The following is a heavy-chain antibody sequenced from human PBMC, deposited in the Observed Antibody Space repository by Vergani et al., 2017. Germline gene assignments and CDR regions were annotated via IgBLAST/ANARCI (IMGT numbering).Heavy chain of an antibody. Sequence: EVQLLESGGDLVQPGGSLRLSCAASGFTFDDYTMHWVRQAPGKGLEWVSLISWDGGSTYYADSVKGRFTISRDNSKNSLYLQMNSLRTEDTALYYCAKALREYSSSCADYWGQGTLVTVSS. J-gene: IGHJ4*02. CDR3: AKALREYSSSCADY. CDR2: ISWDGGST. V-gene: IGHV3-43*01. CDR1: GFTFDDYT. D-gene: IGHD6-6*01.